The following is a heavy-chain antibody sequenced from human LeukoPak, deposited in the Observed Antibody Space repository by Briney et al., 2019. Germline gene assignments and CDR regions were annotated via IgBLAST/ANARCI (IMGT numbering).Heavy chain of an antibody. J-gene: IGHJ6*03. Sequence: GGSLRLSCEASGFTFSDCGMSWVRQAPGKGLEWVSSVSSTGGTTYYADSVKGRFTISRDNSKNTLFLQLNSLRAEDTAIYYCAKNGDRGAYCSGGSCYPYYYYSMDVWGKGTTVTISS. CDR1: GFTFSDCG. V-gene: IGHV3-23*01. CDR3: AKNGDRGAYCSGGSCYPYYYYSMDV. CDR2: VSSTGGTT. D-gene: IGHD2-15*01.